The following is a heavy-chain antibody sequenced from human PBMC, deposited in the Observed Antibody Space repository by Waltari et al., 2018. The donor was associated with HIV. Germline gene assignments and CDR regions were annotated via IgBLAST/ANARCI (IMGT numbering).Heavy chain of an antibody. Sequence: QVQLVQSGAEVKKPGSSVKVSCKASGGTFSSYAISWVRQAPGQGLEWLGGAIPIFGTANYAQKFQGRVTITADESTSTAYMELSSLRSEDTAVYYCASGSYYYDSSGYFVTGFDYWGQGTLVTVSS. CDR2: AIPIFGTA. V-gene: IGHV1-69*01. CDR3: ASGSYYYDSSGYFVTGFDY. CDR1: GGTFSSYA. D-gene: IGHD3-22*01. J-gene: IGHJ4*02.